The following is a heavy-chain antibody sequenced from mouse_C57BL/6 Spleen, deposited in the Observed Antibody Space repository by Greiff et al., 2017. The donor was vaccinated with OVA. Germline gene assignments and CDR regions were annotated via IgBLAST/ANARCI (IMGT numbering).Heavy chain of an antibody. V-gene: IGHV1-62-2*01. J-gene: IGHJ3*01. D-gene: IGHD2-13*01. Sequence: VQLVESGAELVKPGASVKLSCKASGYTFTEYTIHWVKQRSGQGLEWIGWFYPGSGSIKNNEKFKDKATLTADKSSSTVYMELSGFTSEDSAVYFCARHEGGYGDQFAYGGQGTLVTVSA. CDR2: FYPGSGSI. CDR3: ARHEGGYGDQFAY. CDR1: GYTFTEYT.